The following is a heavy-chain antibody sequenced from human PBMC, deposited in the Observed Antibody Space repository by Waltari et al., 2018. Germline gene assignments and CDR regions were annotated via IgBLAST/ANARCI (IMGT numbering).Heavy chain of an antibody. CDR2: KKQDGIEK. J-gene: IGHJ4*02. V-gene: IGHV3-7*01. Sequence: EVQLVESGGGLVQPGGSLRLSCAASGFTFSTYWMSWVRQAPGKGLEWVANKKQDGIEKYSVDSVKGRFTISRDNAKTSLSLQMNSLRAEDTAVYFCARLYNTGWYGFDYWGQGTLVTVSS. D-gene: IGHD6-19*01. CDR3: ARLYNTGWYGFDY. CDR1: GFTFSTYW.